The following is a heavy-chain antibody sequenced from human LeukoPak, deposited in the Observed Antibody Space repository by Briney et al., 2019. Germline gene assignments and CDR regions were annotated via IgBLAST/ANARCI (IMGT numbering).Heavy chain of an antibody. CDR2: IYTSGNT. Sequence: SETRSLTSTVSVGSIGSYYWSWIRQPAGKGRGWIGRIYTSGNTNYTTSLKSRVTMSVDTSKKQFSLKLSSVTAADTAVYYCARDQTSKGDAFDIWGQGTMVTVSS. CDR1: VGSIGSYY. J-gene: IGHJ3*02. CDR3: ARDQTSKGDAFDI. V-gene: IGHV4-4*07.